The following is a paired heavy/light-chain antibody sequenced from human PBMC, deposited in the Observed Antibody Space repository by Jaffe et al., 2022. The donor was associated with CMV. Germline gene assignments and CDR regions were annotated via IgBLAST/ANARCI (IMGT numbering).Heavy chain of an antibody. Sequence: QVQLVESGGGVVQPGRSLRLSCAASGFTFSSYGMHWVRQAPGKGLEWVAVIWYDGSNKYYADSVKGRFTISRDNSKNTLYLQMNSLRAEDTAVYYCARDHSSAGRGYFIYYYYYMDVWGKGTTVTVSS. D-gene: IGHD6-13*01. CDR1: GFTFSSYG. CDR3: ARDHSSAGRGYFIYYYYYMDV. CDR2: IWYDGSNK. V-gene: IGHV3-33*08. J-gene: IGHJ6*03.
Light chain of an antibody. Sequence: SYELTQPPSVSVSPGQTARITCSGDALPKQYAYWYQQKPGQAPVLVIYKDSERPSGIPERFSGSSSGTTVTLTISGVQAEDEADYYCQSADSSGTVVFGGGTKLTVL. V-gene: IGLV3-25*03. J-gene: IGLJ2*01. CDR2: KDS. CDR3: QSADSSGTVV. CDR1: ALPKQY.